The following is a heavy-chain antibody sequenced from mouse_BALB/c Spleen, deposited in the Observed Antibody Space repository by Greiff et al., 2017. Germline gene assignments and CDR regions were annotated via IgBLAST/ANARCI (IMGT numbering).Heavy chain of an antibody. D-gene: IGHD2-4*01. CDR3: ARRGLRRPGFAY. CDR1: GYAFTNYL. J-gene: IGHJ3*01. CDR2: INPGSGGT. V-gene: IGHV1-54*01. Sequence: QVQLQQSGAELVRPGTSVKVSCKASGYAFTNYLIEWVKQRPGQGLEWIGVINPGSGGTNYNEKFKGKATLTADKSSSTAYMQLSSLTSEDSAVYYCARRGLRRPGFAYWGQGTLVTVSA.